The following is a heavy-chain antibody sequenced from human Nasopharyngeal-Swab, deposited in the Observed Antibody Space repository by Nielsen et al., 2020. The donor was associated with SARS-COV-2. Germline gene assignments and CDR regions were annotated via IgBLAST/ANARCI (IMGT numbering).Heavy chain of an antibody. D-gene: IGHD6-13*01. V-gene: IGHV4-39*01. CDR3: ARTFSSWYVDV. CDR2: VYYSGTA. Sequence: SETRSLTCSVFGDSIRKDKYYWGWVRQAPGQGLEWIGTVYYSGTAYHNPSLKSRVAISVDASKSQLSLSLSSVTATDTAVYYCARTFSSWYVDVWGPGTQVTVSS. CDR1: GDSIRKDKYY. J-gene: IGHJ5*02.